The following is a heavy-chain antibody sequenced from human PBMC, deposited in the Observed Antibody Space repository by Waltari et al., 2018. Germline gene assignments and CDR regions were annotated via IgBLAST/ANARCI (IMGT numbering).Heavy chain of an antibody. CDR2: ISSSSRYI. Sequence: EVQLVESGAGLVKPGGSLRLLCAASGFTFSSYSMNWVRRAPGKGLEWVSSISSSSRYIYYADSVKGRFTISRDNAKNSLYLQMNSLRAEDTAVYYCARKPIAAPYRSPWFDPWGQGTLVTVSS. J-gene: IGHJ5*02. CDR3: ARKPIAAPYRSPWFDP. D-gene: IGHD6-6*01. CDR1: GFTFSSYS. V-gene: IGHV3-21*01.